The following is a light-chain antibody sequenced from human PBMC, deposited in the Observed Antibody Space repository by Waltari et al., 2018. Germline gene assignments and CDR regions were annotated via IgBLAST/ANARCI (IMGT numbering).Light chain of an antibody. CDR2: GAS. CDR3: QQYNNWPPWT. J-gene: IGKJ1*01. CDR1: QSVSSN. V-gene: IGKV3-15*01. Sequence: EIVMTQSPATLSVSPGERATLSCRASQSVSSNLAWYQQKPGQALRLLIYGASTRATGIPSRFSGSGSGTEFTLTISGLQSEDFAVYYCQQYNNWPPWTFGQGTKVEMK.